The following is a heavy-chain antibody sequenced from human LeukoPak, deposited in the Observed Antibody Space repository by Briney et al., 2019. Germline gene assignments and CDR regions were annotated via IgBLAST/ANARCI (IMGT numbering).Heavy chain of an antibody. CDR3: ARASLSGLYAFDI. CDR2: FFTSGTSGTA. V-gene: IGHV4-4*07. Sequence: SETLSLTCTVSGGSVSTYYWSWIRQPAGKGLEFIGRFFTSGTSGTANYNPSLKNRVTMSLDTSKNQFSLKLSSVTAADTAVYYCARASLSGLYAFDIWGQGTMVTVSS. CDR1: GGSVSTYY. J-gene: IGHJ3*02. D-gene: IGHD3-10*01.